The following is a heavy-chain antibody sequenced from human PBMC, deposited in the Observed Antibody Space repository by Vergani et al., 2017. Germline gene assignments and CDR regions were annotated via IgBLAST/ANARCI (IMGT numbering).Heavy chain of an antibody. D-gene: IGHD3-3*01. CDR1: GGSISSSSYY. CDR2: IYYSGST. Sequence: QLQLQESGPGLVKPSETLSLTCTVSGGSISSSSYYWGWIRQPPGKGLEWIGYIYYSGSTNYNPSLKSRVTISVDTSKNQFSLKLSSVTAADTAVYYCARGVAYFDYWGQGTLVTVSS. V-gene: IGHV4-61*05. CDR3: ARGVAYFDY. J-gene: IGHJ4*02.